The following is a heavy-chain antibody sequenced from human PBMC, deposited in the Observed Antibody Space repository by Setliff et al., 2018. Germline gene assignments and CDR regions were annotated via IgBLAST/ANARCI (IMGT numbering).Heavy chain of an antibody. CDR2: ISAYSGDT. CDR1: GYAFTGHY. J-gene: IGHJ4*02. D-gene: IGHD2-15*01. Sequence: GASVKVSCKASGYAFTGHYIHWVRQAPGQGLEWMGWISAYSGDTIYAQNYQGRVTMTTDTSACTLYMELSSLRYEDTAVYYCASAEVVVAPWGQGTLVTVSS. V-gene: IGHV1-18*04. CDR3: ASAEVVVAP.